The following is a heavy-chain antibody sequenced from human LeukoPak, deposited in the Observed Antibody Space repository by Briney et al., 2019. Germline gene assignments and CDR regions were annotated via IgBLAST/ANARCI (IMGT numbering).Heavy chain of an antibody. V-gene: IGHV3-74*01. CDR2: INSDGRST. CDR1: GFTFSSYS. CDR3: ARGADSGYSSDN. J-gene: IGHJ4*02. D-gene: IGHD3-9*01. Sequence: GGSLRLSCAASGFTFSSYSMNWVRQAPGKGLVWVSRINSDGRSTNYADSVKGRFTISRDNAKNTLYLQMNSLRAEDTAVYYCARGADSGYSSDNWGQGTLVSVSS.